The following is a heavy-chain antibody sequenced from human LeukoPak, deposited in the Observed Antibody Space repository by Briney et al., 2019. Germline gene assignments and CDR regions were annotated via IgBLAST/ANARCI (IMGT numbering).Heavy chain of an antibody. CDR3: VRGSTLRHYQY. D-gene: IGHD3-16*01. CDR2: IYYSGST. CDR1: GGSISSSSYY. V-gene: IGHV4-39*01. Sequence: SETLSLTCTVSGGSISSSSYYWGWIRRPPGKGLEWIGSIYYSGSTYYNPSLKSRVTVSVDTSKNQFSLRLSSVTAADTAVYYCVRGSTLRHYQYWGQGTLVTVSS. J-gene: IGHJ4*02.